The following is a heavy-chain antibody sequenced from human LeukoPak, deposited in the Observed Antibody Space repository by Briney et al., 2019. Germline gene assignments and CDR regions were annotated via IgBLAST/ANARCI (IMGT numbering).Heavy chain of an antibody. CDR3: ARVPARTSITMIRGVIKPPHFDY. CDR1: GYTFTSYD. V-gene: IGHV1-8*01. CDR2: LNPNSGNT. D-gene: IGHD3-10*01. Sequence: GASVKVSCKGSGYTFTSYDINWVRQATGQGLEWMGWLNPNSGNTGYAQKFQGRVTMTRDTSISTAYMELSSLRSEDTAVYYCARVPARTSITMIRGVIKPPHFDYWGQGTLVTVSS. J-gene: IGHJ4*02.